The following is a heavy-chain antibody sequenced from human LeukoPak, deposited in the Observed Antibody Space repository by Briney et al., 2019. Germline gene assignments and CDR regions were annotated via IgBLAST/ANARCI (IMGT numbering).Heavy chain of an antibody. J-gene: IGHJ4*02. CDR1: GFTFSDYF. CDR3: ARGSGDNFDY. CDR2: IDSSGTI. V-gene: IGHV3-11*04. Sequence: GGSLRLSCAASGFTFSDYFMSWIRQGPGKGLEWVSHIDSSGTIYYADSVKGRATISRDNAKNSLYLQMNSLRAEDTAVYYCARGSGDNFDYWGQGTLVTVSS. D-gene: IGHD4-17*01.